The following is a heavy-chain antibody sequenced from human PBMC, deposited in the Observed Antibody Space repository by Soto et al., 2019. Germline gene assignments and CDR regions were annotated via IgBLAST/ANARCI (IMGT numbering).Heavy chain of an antibody. CDR2: IVPLFRTT. Sequence: SVKGSCKTSGGTFSSCAMSWVRQAPGQGLEWMGGIVPLFRTTNYAQKFQGRVTITAYTSTYTVYMELSGVRSGDTAVYYCARGGYSSTWSNLLDRSGLDVWGQGTTVTVSS. CDR3: ARGGYSSTWSNLLDRSGLDV. D-gene: IGHD6-13*01. V-gene: IGHV1-69*06. J-gene: IGHJ6*02. CDR1: GGTFSSCA.